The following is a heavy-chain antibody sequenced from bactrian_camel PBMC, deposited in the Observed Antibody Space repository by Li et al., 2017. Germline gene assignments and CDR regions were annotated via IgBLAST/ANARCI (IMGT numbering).Heavy chain of an antibody. J-gene: IGHJ6*01. CDR3: AADPWRRCHVASFDY. CDR1: GFTFSNYA. V-gene: IGHV3S31*01. Sequence: VQLVESGGGLVQPGGSLRLSCAASGFTFSNYAMGWVRQAPGKGLEWVSAINGGGGSTYYADSVKGRFTISKDTAANTLYLQMNTLKPEDTSTYYCAADPWRRCHVASFDYWGQGTQVTV. D-gene: IGHD1*01. CDR2: INGGGGST.